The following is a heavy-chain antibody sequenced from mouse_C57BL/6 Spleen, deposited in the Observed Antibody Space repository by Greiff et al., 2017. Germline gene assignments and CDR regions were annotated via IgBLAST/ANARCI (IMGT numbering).Heavy chain of an antibody. V-gene: IGHV1-82*01. CDR2: IYPGDGDT. CDR1: GYAFSSSW. D-gene: IGHD2-12*01. CDR3: ARGEYDEGNYFDY. J-gene: IGHJ2*01. Sequence: QVQLQQSGPELVKPGASVKISCKASGYAFSSSWMNWVKQRPGKGLEWIGRIYPGDGDTNYNGKFKGKATLTADKSSSTAYMQLSSLTSEDSAVYFCARGEYDEGNYFDYWGQGTTLTVSS.